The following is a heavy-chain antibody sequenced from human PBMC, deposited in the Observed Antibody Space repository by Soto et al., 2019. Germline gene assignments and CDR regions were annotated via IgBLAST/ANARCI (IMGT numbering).Heavy chain of an antibody. CDR1: GGTFSIYA. V-gene: IGHV1-69*01. J-gene: IGHJ4*02. CDR3: ARSAPPYCSGGSCYPRTFDY. Sequence: QVQLVQSGAEVKKPGSSVKVSCKASGGTFSIYAISWVRQAPGQWLEWMGGIIPIFGTANYAQKFQGRVTITADESTRTAYMDLSSLRSEDTAVYYCARSAPPYCSGGSCYPRTFDYWGQGTLVTVSS. CDR2: IIPIFGTA. D-gene: IGHD2-15*01.